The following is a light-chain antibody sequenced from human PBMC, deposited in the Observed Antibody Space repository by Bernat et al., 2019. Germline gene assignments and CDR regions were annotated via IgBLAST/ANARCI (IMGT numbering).Light chain of an antibody. Sequence: AIRMTQSPSSLSASRGDRVNITCRASQGIGSYLAWYQQKPGTAPKVLIYAASTLQNGVPYRFSGSGSGTDFTLTISCLQSEDFATYSCQQYYTSPWTFGQGTKVEIK. CDR2: AAS. J-gene: IGKJ1*01. CDR1: QGIGSY. V-gene: IGKV1-8*01. CDR3: QQYYTSPWT.